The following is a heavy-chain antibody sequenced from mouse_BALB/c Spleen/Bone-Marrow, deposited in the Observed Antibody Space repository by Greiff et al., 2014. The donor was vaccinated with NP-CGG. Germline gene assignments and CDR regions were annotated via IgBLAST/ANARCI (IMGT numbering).Heavy chain of an antibody. Sequence: VQLQQSGAELVRPGSSVKISCKASGYTFTNFWMNWVKQRPGRGLEWIGQIHPGDGDTNNNGKFKGKATLTTDKSSSTAYMQLSSLSSEDSAVYFCARVYYGNLDYWGQGTTRTVSS. J-gene: IGHJ2*01. V-gene: IGHV1-80*01. CDR2: IHPGDGDT. CDR3: ARVYYGNLDY. CDR1: GYTFTNFW. D-gene: IGHD2-1*01.